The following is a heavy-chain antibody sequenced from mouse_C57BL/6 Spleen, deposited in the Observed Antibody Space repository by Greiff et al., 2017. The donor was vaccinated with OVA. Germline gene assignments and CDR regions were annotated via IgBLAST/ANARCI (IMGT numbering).Heavy chain of an antibody. D-gene: IGHD2-4*01. V-gene: IGHV1-19*01. J-gene: IGHJ4*01. CDR3: ASYDYGYAMDY. CDR2: INPYNGGT. Sequence: EVQLQQSGPVLVKPGASVKMSCKASGYTFTDYYMNWVKQSHGKSLEWIGVINPYNGGTSYNQKFKGKATLTVDKSSSTAYMELNSLTSEDSAVYYCASYDYGYAMDYWGQGTSVTVSS. CDR1: GYTFTDYY.